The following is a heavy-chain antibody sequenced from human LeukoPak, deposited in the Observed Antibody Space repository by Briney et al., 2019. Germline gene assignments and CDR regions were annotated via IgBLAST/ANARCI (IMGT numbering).Heavy chain of an antibody. V-gene: IGHV4-59*01. CDR3: ARRYVVVVVPAAIRGYWFDP. CDR2: IYYSGST. J-gene: IGHJ5*02. D-gene: IGHD2-2*02. Sequence: DPSETLSLTCTVSGGSISSYYWSWIRQPPGKGLEWIGYIYYSGSTNYNPSLKSRVTISVDTSKNQFSLKLSSVTAADTAVYYCARRYVVVVVPAAIRGYWFDPWGQGTLVTVSS. CDR1: GGSISSYY.